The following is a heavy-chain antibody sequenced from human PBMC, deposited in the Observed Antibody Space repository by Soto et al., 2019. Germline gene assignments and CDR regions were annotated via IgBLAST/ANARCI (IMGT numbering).Heavy chain of an antibody. CDR3: ANDIGKYSSSPYYFDY. D-gene: IGHD6-6*01. J-gene: IGHJ4*02. V-gene: IGHV3-9*01. CDR2: ISWNSGSI. Sequence: EVQLVESGGGLVQPGRSLRLSCAASGFTFDDYAMHWVRQAPGKGLEWVSGISWNSGSIGYADSVKGRFTISRDNAKNSLYLQMNSLRAEDTALYYCANDIGKYSSSPYYFDYWGQGTLVTVSS. CDR1: GFTFDDYA.